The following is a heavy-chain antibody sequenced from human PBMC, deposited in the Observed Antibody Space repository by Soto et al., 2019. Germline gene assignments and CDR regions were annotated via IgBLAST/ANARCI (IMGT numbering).Heavy chain of an antibody. J-gene: IGHJ4*02. CDR1: GYSFTSYW. CDR3: ARRDYYDRSGYAN. CDR2: IDPSDSYT. Sequence: VESLTSSCKGSGYSFTSYWISWVLQMPGKGLEWMGRIDPSDSYTNYSPSFQGHVTISADKSISTAYLQWSSLKASDTAMYYCARRDYYDRSGYANWGQGTMVTVSS. V-gene: IGHV5-10-1*01. D-gene: IGHD3-22*01.